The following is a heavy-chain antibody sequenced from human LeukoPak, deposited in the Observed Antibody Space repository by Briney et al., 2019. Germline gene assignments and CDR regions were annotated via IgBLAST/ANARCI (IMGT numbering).Heavy chain of an antibody. D-gene: IGHD4-11*01. Sequence: GGSLRLSCAASGFTFSSYEMNWVRQAPGKGLEWVSYISSSGTTTYYAASVKGRFTISRDNAKNSLYLQMNSLRAEDTAVYYCAREDYTSFDYWGQGTLVTVSS. CDR1: GFTFSSYE. V-gene: IGHV3-48*03. CDR3: AREDYTSFDY. CDR2: ISSSGTTT. J-gene: IGHJ4*02.